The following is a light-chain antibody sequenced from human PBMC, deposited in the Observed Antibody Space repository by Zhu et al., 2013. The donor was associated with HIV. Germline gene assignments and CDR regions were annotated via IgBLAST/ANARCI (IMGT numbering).Light chain of an antibody. Sequence: EIVLTQSPGTLSLSPGERVTLSCRASQSINFNYLAWYQQKPGQSPRRLIFKISHRDSGVPDRFSASGSGTDFTLEINSVEADDVAIYYCMQGTQWPTFGQGTRLQIK. CDR1: QSINFNY. J-gene: IGKJ5*01. CDR2: KIS. CDR3: MQGTQWPT. V-gene: IGKV3D-20*02.